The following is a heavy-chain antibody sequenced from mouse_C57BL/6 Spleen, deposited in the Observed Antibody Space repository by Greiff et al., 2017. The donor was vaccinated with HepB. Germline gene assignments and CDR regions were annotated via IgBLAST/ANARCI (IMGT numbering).Heavy chain of an antibody. V-gene: IGHV2-2*01. Sequence: VKLKQSGPGLVQPSQSLSITCTVSGFSLTSYGVHWVRQSPGKGLEWLGVIWSGGSTDYNAAFISRLSISKDNSKSQVFFEMNSLQADDTAIYYCARSYYGYVPWFAYWGQGTLVTVSA. CDR3: ARSYYGYVPWFAY. CDR1: GFSLTSYG. CDR2: IWSGGST. D-gene: IGHD2-2*01. J-gene: IGHJ3*01.